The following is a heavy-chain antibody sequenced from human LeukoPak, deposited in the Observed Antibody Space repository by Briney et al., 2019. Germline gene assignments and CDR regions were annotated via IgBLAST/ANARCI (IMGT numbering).Heavy chain of an antibody. D-gene: IGHD3-16*01. CDR3: ALGGGPHYFDY. CDR2: IDYSGST. J-gene: IGHJ4*02. Sequence: SETLSLTCTASGGSVSRGTYYWNWMRQPPGKGLEWIGYIDYSGSTNYSPSLKSRPTISVDTSKNQFSLKLSSVTAADTAVYYCALGGGPHYFDYWGQGTLVTVSS. CDR1: GGSVSRGTYY. V-gene: IGHV4-61*01.